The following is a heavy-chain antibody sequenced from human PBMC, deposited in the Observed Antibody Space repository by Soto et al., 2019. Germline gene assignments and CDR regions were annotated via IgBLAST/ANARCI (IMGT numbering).Heavy chain of an antibody. V-gene: IGHV4-34*01. CDR1: GGSFSGYY. J-gene: IGHJ3*02. CDR2: INHSGST. D-gene: IGHD5-18*01. Sequence: QVQLQQWGAGLLKPSETLSLTCAVYGGSFSGYYWSWIRQPPGKGLEWIGEINHSGSTNYNPSLKSRVTISVDTSKNQFFLKLSSVTAADTAVYYCARERGYRHDAFDIWGQGTMVTVSS. CDR3: ARERGYRHDAFDI.